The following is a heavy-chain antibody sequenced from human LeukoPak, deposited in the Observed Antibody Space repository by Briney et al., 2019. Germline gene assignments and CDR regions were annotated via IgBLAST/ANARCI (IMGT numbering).Heavy chain of an antibody. CDR1: GGSIISYY. CDR3: ASDYGDYVPLDV. J-gene: IGHJ6*04. Sequence: ASETLSLTCTVSGGSIISYYWSWIRQPAGKGLEWIGRIHTSGSTNYNPSLKSRVTMSVDTSKNQFSLKLSSVTAADTAVYYCASDYGDYVPLDVWGKGTTVTVSS. CDR2: IHTSGST. V-gene: IGHV4-4*07. D-gene: IGHD4-17*01.